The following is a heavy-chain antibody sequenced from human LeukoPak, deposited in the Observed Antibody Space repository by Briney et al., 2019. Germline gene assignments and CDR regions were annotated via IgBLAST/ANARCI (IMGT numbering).Heavy chain of an antibody. CDR1: GGSISSYY. D-gene: IGHD6-19*01. V-gene: IGHV4-39*07. J-gene: IGHJ4*02. CDR2: IYYSGST. Sequence: SETLSLTCTVSGGSISSYYWGWIRQPPGKGLEWIGSIYYSGSTYYNPSLKSRVTISVDTSKNQFSLKLSSVTAADTAVYYCARDSLNSSGWYPLDYWGQGTLVTVSS. CDR3: ARDSLNSSGWYPLDY.